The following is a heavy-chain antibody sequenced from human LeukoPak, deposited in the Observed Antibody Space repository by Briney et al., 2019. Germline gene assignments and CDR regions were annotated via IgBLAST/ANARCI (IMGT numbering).Heavy chain of an antibody. D-gene: IGHD4-17*01. CDR3: ARDLVTVTKGFDI. CDR2: ISYIGST. J-gene: IGHJ6*04. Sequence: PSETLSLTCAVSAASFSSHYWTWIRQSPEKGLEWIGYISYIGSTNYNPSLKSRVTISIDTSRNQFSLKLRSVTAADTAVYYCARDLVTVTKGFDIWGKGTTVTVSS. V-gene: IGHV4-59*11. CDR1: AASFSSHY.